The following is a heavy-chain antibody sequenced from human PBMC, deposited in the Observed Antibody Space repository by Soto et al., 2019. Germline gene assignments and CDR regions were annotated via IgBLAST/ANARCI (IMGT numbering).Heavy chain of an antibody. J-gene: IGHJ3*02. Sequence: GGSLRLSCAASGFTFSSYAMSWVRQAPGKGLEWVSAISGSGGSTYYADSVKGRFTISRDNSKNTLYLQMNSLRAEDTAVYYCAKPVVAAFGLFPYAFDIWGQGTMVTVSS. V-gene: IGHV3-23*01. D-gene: IGHD2-15*01. CDR2: ISGSGGST. CDR3: AKPVVAAFGLFPYAFDI. CDR1: GFTFSSYA.